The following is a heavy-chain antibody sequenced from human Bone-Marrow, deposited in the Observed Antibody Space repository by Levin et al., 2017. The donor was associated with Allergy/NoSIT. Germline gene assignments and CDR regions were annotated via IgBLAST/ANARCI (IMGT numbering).Heavy chain of an antibody. D-gene: IGHD3-10*01. Sequence: PGGSLRLSCAASGFSFSKYGMHWVRQAPGKGPEWVAFISFDGSIDYYADSVEGRFTISRDNSKSVLYLQMNSLRVEDTALYYCANLGSYIVVYWGQGTLVTVSA. CDR1: GFSFSKYG. CDR2: ISFDGSID. CDR3: ANLGSYIVVY. J-gene: IGHJ4*02. V-gene: IGHV3-30*18.